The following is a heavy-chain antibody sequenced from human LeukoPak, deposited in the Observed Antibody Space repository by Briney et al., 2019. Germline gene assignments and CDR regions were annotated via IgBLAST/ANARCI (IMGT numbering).Heavy chain of an antibody. CDR2: INPNSGGT. V-gene: IGHV1-2*02. J-gene: IGHJ5*02. CDR1: GYTFTGYY. D-gene: IGHD2-2*01. CDR3: ASEVAYCSSTSCYGGGGNWFDP. Sequence: ASVKVSCKASGYTFTGYYMHWVRQAPGQGLEWMGWINPNSGGTNYAQKFQGRVTMTRDTSISTAYMELSRLRSDDTAVYYCASEVAYCSSTSCYGGGGNWFDPWGQGTLVTVSS.